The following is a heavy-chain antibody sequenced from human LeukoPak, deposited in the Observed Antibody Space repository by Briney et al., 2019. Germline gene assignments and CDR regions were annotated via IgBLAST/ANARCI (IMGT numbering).Heavy chain of an antibody. Sequence: GGSLRLSCAASGFTFSAYWMSWVRQAPGKGLEWVANIKQDGSDKYYVDSVKGRFTISRDNAKNSLYLQMNSLRAEDTAVYYCTRKTVVGSYFDYWGQGTPVTVSS. CDR3: TRKTVVGSYFDY. V-gene: IGHV3-7*03. J-gene: IGHJ4*02. CDR1: GFTFSAYW. CDR2: IKQDGSDK. D-gene: IGHD4-23*01.